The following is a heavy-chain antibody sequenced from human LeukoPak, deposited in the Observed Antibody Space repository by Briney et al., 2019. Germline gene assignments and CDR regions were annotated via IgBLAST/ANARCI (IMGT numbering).Heavy chain of an antibody. CDR2: MNPSGST. CDR3: ARGRQAVTMIVVVMTAVSYYLDV. J-gene: IGHJ6*03. V-gene: IGHV4-34*01. Sequence: SETLSLTCAVYGGSFSGYYWTWIRQTPEKGLEWIGEMNPSGSTNYNPSLKSRVTISVDTSKNQFSLALSSVPAADTAVSYCARGRQAVTMIVVVMTAVSYYLDVWGKGTTVTVSS. D-gene: IGHD3-22*01. CDR1: GGSFSGYY.